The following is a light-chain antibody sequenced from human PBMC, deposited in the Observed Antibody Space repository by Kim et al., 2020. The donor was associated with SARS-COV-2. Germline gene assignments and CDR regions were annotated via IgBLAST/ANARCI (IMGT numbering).Light chain of an antibody. CDR1: SSDVCGYNY. CDR2: EVS. J-gene: IGLJ2*01. CDR3: SSYAGSNNLV. Sequence: GHSVTISCTGTSSDVCGYNYVSWYQQHPGKAPKLMIYEVSKRPSGVPDRFSGSKSGNTASLTVSGLQAEDEADYYCSSYAGSNNLVFGGGTQLTVL. V-gene: IGLV2-8*01.